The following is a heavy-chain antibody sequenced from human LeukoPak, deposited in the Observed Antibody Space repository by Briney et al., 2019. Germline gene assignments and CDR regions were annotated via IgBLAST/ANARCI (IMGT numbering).Heavy chain of an antibody. D-gene: IGHD4-17*01. V-gene: IGHV3-23*01. CDR1: GFTFSSYV. Sequence: GGSLRLTCTASGFTFSSYVMSWVRQAPGKGLEWVSAISGTGRTTYYTDSVKGRFTISRDNSKSTIYLQMNSLRAEDTAVYYCAKDLTTVTPRNGMDVWGQGTTVTVSS. CDR2: ISGTGRTT. CDR3: AKDLTTVTPRNGMDV. J-gene: IGHJ6*02.